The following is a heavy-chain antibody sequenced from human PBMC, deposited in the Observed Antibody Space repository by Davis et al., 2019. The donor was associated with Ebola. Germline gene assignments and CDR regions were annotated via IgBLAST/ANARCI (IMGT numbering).Heavy chain of an antibody. CDR1: GFTFSSYA. J-gene: IGHJ1*01. Sequence: GGSLRLSCAASGFTFSSYAMSWVRQAPGKGLEWVANIKQDGSEKYYVDSVKGRFTISRDNAKNSLYLQMNSLRDEDTAVYYCARGAKTHITMIVVAAEYFQHWGQGTLVTVSS. CDR2: IKQDGSEK. V-gene: IGHV3-7*01. CDR3: ARGAKTHITMIVVAAEYFQH. D-gene: IGHD3-22*01.